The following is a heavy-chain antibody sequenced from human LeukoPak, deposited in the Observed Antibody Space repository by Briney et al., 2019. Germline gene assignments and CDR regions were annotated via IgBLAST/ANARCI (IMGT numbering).Heavy chain of an antibody. V-gene: IGHV3-23*01. CDR1: GITLSNYG. CDR2: ISDRGGRT. D-gene: IGHD3/OR15-3a*01. CDR3: AKRGVVIRVILVGFHKEAYYFES. J-gene: IGHJ4*02. Sequence: AGGSLRLSCAVSGITLSNYGVRWVRQAPGEGLEWVAGISDRGGRTNYADSVKGRFTIYRDNPKKTLNLQMNSLRAQDTAVYFCAKRGVVIRVILVGFHKEAYYFESWGQGALVTVSS.